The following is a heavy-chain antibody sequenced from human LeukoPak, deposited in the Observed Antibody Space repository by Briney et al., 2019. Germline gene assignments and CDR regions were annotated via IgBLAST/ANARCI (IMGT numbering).Heavy chain of an antibody. CDR3: ARGDWGYCSSTSCRSPYDY. Sequence: SETLSLTCTVSGGSISSSSYYWGWIRQPPGKGLEWIGSIYYSGSTYYNPSLRSRVSISVDTSKNQFSLKLSSVTAADTAVYYCARGDWGYCSSTSCRSPYDYWGQGTLVTVSS. V-gene: IGHV4-39*01. D-gene: IGHD2-2*01. CDR2: IYYSGST. J-gene: IGHJ4*02. CDR1: GGSISSSSYY.